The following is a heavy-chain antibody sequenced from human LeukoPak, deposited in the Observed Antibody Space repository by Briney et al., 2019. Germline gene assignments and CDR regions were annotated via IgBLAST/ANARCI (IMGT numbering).Heavy chain of an antibody. D-gene: IGHD3-9*01. CDR3: ARSTSSEYDIYHFDY. V-gene: IGHV3-33*01. CDR2: IWYDGNNK. CDR1: GFTFSSYG. Sequence: GGSLRLSCAASGFTFSSYGMHWVRQAPGKGLEWVAVIWYDGNNKYYADSVKGRFTISRDNSKNTLYLQMNSLRAEDTAVYYCARSTSSEYDIYHFDYWGQGTQVTVSS. J-gene: IGHJ4*02.